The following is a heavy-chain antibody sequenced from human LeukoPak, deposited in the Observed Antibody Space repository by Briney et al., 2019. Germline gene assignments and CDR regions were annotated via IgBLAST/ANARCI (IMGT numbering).Heavy chain of an antibody. CDR2: IYYSGST. J-gene: IGHJ4*02. V-gene: IGHV4-59*01. Sequence: PSETLSLTCTVSGGSISSYYWSWIRQPPGKGLEWIGYIYYSGSTNYNPSLKSRVTISVDTSKNQFSLKLTSVTAADTAVYYCATTSGTSPIDSWGQGTLVTVSS. CDR3: ATTSGTSPIDS. CDR1: GGSISSYY.